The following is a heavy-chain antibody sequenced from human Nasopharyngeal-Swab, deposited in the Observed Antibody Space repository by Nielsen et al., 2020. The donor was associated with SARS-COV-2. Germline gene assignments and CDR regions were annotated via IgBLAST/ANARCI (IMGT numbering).Heavy chain of an antibody. CDR1: GGSIGSSSYY. V-gene: IGHV4-39*01. CDR3: ARPSPSVGVLWFGELSYAFDI. D-gene: IGHD3-10*01. J-gene: IGHJ3*02. CDR2: IYYSGST. Sequence: SETLSLTCTVSGGSIGSSSYYWGWIRQPPGKGLEWIGSIYYSGSTYYNPSLKSRVTISVDTSKNQFSLKLSSVTAADTAVYYCARPSPSVGVLWFGELSYAFDIWGQGTVVTVSS.